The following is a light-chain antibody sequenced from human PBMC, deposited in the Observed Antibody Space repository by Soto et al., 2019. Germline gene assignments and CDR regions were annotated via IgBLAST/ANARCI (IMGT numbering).Light chain of an antibody. CDR2: DAS. CDR1: HSINTK. V-gene: IGKV3-15*01. Sequence: MKQSPSTLSVYTGEGATFSCRASHSINTKIAWYQLKPGQAPRLLIYDASIRATGIPARFSGSGSGTEFSLTINSLQSEDFGVYFCQQYDQWWTFGQGTKVAIK. CDR3: QQYDQWWT. J-gene: IGKJ1*01.